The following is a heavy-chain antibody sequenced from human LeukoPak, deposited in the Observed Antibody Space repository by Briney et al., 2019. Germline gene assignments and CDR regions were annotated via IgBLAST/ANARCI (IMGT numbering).Heavy chain of an antibody. J-gene: IGHJ3*02. V-gene: IGHV3-13*01. D-gene: IGHD2-21*02. CDR1: GFTFSSYD. Sequence: PGGSLRLSCAASGFTFSSYDMHWVRQATGKGLEWVSAIGTAGDTYYPGSVKGRFTISRENAKNSLYLQMNSLRAGDTAVYYCARESGDLDAFDICGQGTMVTVSS. CDR3: ARESGDLDAFDI. CDR2: IGTAGDT.